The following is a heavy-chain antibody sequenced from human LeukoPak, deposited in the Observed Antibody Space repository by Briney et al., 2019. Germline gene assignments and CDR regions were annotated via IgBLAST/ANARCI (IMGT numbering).Heavy chain of an antibody. V-gene: IGHV3-30*02. CDR3: AKVSRYPYSSSPNLFDP. CDR2: IRYDGSNK. D-gene: IGHD6-13*01. Sequence: PGGSLRLSCAASGFTFSSYGMHWVRQAPGKGLEWVAFIRYDGSNKYYADSVKGRFTISRDNSKNTLYLQMNSLRAEDTAVYYCAKVSRYPYSSSPNLFDPWGQGTLVTVSS. J-gene: IGHJ5*02. CDR1: GFTFSSYG.